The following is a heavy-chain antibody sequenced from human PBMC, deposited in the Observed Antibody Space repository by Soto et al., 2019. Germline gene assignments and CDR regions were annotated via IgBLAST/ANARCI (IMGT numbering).Heavy chain of an antibody. Sequence: GGSLRLSCAASGFTFSNAWMSWVRQAPGKGLEWVGRIKSKTDGGTTDYAAPVKGRFTISRDDSKNTLYLQMNSLKTKDTAVYYCTTDNTAAGINSYCFYGMDVWGQGTTVTVSS. CDR3: TTDNTAAGINSYCFYGMDV. D-gene: IGHD6-13*01. CDR1: GFTFSNAW. V-gene: IGHV3-15*01. CDR2: IKSKTDGGTT. J-gene: IGHJ6*02.